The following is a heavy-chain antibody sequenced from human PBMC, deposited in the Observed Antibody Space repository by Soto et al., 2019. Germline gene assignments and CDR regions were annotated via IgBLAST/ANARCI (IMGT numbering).Heavy chain of an antibody. D-gene: IGHD3-10*01. CDR1: GFTFSSHS. V-gene: IGHV3-30-3*01. Sequence: QVQLVESGGGVVQPGRSLRLSCAASGFTFSSHSIQWVRQAPGKGLEWVAVISYDGSITYYADSVKGRFTISRDNSKNTAYLQMNSLRAEDKAVFYCASEWSTSGDLDYWGQGTLVIVSS. CDR3: ASEWSTSGDLDY. CDR2: ISYDGSIT. J-gene: IGHJ4*02.